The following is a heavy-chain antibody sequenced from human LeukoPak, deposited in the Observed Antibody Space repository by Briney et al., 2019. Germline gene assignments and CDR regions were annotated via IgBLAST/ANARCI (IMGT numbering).Heavy chain of an antibody. Sequence: SVKLSCKASGGTFSSYAISWVRQAAGHGLEWMGGIIPIFGTANYAQKFQGRVTITTDESTSTAYMELSSLRSEDTAVYYCARAINAVDYYYYYMVVWGKGTTVTVSS. D-gene: IGHD4-23*01. CDR2: IIPIFGTA. CDR1: GGTFSSYA. CDR3: ARAINAVDYYYYYMVV. V-gene: IGHV1-69*05. J-gene: IGHJ6*03.